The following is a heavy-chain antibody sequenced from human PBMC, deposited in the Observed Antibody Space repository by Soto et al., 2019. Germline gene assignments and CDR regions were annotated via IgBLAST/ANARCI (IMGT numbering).Heavy chain of an antibody. J-gene: IGHJ4*02. V-gene: IGHV3-15*07. CDR3: AAVAITIFGVVSFDY. D-gene: IGHD3-3*01. Sequence: EVQLLESGGGLVKPGGSLRLSCAASGFTFINAWMNWVRQAPGKGLEWVGRIKSKTDGETKDYAAPVKGRFTSSSDDSKNTLYLQMNRLQTEDTAVYYCAAVAITIFGVVSFDYWGQGTLVTVSS. CDR1: GFTFINAW. CDR2: IKSKTDGETK.